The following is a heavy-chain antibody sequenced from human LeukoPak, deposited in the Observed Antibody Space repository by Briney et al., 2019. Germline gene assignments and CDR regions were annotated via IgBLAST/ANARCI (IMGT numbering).Heavy chain of an antibody. CDR3: ARALHDCSSTSCYTLFDY. D-gene: IGHD2-2*02. J-gene: IGHJ4*02. CDR1: GYTFTSYY. CDR2: INPSGDST. Sequence: GASVKVSCKASGYTFTSYYMHWVRQAPGQGLEWMGIINPSGDSTSYAQKFQGRVTMTRDTSTSTVYMELSSLRSEDTAVYYCARALHDCSSTSCYTLFDYWGQGTLVTVSS. V-gene: IGHV1-46*01.